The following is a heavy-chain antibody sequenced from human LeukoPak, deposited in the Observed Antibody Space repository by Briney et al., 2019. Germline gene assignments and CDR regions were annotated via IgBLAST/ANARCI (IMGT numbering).Heavy chain of an antibody. CDR3: AREHTMVRGGEFDY. J-gene: IGHJ4*02. CDR1: GGSFSGYY. D-gene: IGHD3-10*01. V-gene: IGHV4-34*01. Sequence: SETLSLTCAVYGGSFSGYYWSWIRQPPGRGLEWIGEINHSGSTNYNPSLKSRVTISVDTSKNQFSLKLSSVTAADTAVYYCAREHTMVRGGEFDYWGQGTLVTVSS. CDR2: INHSGST.